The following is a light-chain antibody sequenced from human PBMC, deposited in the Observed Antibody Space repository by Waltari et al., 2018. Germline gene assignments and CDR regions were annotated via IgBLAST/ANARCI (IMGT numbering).Light chain of an antibody. CDR1: QGISSC. CDR3: QQANSFPFT. CDR2: AAS. Sequence: DIQMTQSPSSVSASVGARVTITCRAGQGISSCLAWYQQKRGKAPKLLVYAASSLQSGVPSRFSGSGSGTDCTLTISSLQTEDFATYDCQQANSFPFTVGPGTKVDIK. J-gene: IGKJ3*01. V-gene: IGKV1D-12*01.